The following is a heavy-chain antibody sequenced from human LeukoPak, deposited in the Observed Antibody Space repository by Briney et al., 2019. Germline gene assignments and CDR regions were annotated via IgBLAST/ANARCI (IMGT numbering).Heavy chain of an antibody. V-gene: IGHV3-21*01. D-gene: IGHD3-22*01. Sequence: NSGGSLRLSCAASGFTFSSYRMNWVRQAPGKGLEWVSSITSSSNYIYYADSVKGRFTISRDNAKNSLYLQMNSLRAEDTAVYYCAREMEFYFDSSGYYLNWFDPWGQGTLVTVSS. J-gene: IGHJ5*02. CDR2: ITSSSNYI. CDR3: AREMEFYFDSSGYYLNWFDP. CDR1: GFTFSSYR.